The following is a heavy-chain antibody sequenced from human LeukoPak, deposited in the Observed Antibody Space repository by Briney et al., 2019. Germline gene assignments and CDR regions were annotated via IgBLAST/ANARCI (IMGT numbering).Heavy chain of an antibody. CDR1: GVTFSSYS. V-gene: IGHV3-21*04. Sequence: AGGSLRLSCAASGVTFSSYSMNWVRQAPGKGLEWVSSISSRSTYIYYADSVKGRFTISRDNAKNSLYLQMNSLRAEDTAVYFCARLLNDYGDFTFQHWGQGTLVTVSS. D-gene: IGHD4-17*01. CDR2: ISSRSTYI. CDR3: ARLLNDYGDFTFQH. J-gene: IGHJ1*01.